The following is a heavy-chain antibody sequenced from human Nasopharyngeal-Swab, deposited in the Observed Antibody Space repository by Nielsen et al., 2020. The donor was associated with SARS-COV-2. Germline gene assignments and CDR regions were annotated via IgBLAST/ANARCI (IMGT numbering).Heavy chain of an antibody. CDR2: ISAYNGNT. CDR1: GYTFTSYG. V-gene: IGHV1-18*01. Sequence: ASVKVSCKASGYTFTSYGISWVRQAPGQGLECMGWISAYNGNTNYAQQLQGRVTMTTDTSTSTAYMELRSLRSDDTAVYYCARDLPSAQYYDFWSGYFYYYYGMDVWGQGTTVTVSS. D-gene: IGHD3-3*01. CDR3: ARDLPSAQYYDFWSGYFYYYYGMDV. J-gene: IGHJ6*02.